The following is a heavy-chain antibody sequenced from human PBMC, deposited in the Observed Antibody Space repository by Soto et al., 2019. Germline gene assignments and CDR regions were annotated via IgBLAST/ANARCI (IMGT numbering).Heavy chain of an antibody. CDR2: IYHSGST. CDR1: SGSITSGGYY. V-gene: IGHV4-31*03. CDR3: ARGRTRGYSSGGAKGYLDY. D-gene: IGHD6-19*01. Sequence: SETLSLTCTVSSGSITSGGYYWSWIRQLPGKGLVYIGYIYHSGSTNYNPSLKSRVTISVDTSKNQFSLKLSSVTAADTAVYYCARGRTRGYSSGGAKGYLDYWGQGTLVTVSS. J-gene: IGHJ4*02.